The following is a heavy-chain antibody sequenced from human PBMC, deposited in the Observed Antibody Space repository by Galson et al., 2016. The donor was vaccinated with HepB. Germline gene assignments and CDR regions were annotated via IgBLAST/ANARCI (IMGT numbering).Heavy chain of an antibody. Sequence: SLRLSCAASGFTFSSYAMSWVRQAPGKGLEWVSGISGSGGDINYADSVKGRFTISSDSSKNMLHLQVNSLRAEDTAVYYCAKDSRLRFLEWLSSYYFDSWGQGTLVTVSA. CDR2: ISGSGGDI. CDR3: AKDSRLRFLEWLSSYYFDS. J-gene: IGHJ4*02. V-gene: IGHV3-23*01. CDR1: GFTFSSYA. D-gene: IGHD3-3*01.